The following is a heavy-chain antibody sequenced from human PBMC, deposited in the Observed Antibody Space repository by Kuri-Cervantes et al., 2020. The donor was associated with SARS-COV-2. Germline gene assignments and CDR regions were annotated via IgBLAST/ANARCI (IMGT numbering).Heavy chain of an antibody. J-gene: IGHJ3*02. V-gene: IGHV3-7*01. CDR2: IKQDGSEK. Sequence: LSLTCAASGFTFSSYWMSWVRQAPGKGLEWVANIKQDGSEKYYVDSVKGRFTISRDNAKNSLYLQMNSLRAEDTAVYYCARDNYYGSGSYYSRGAFDIWGQGTMVTVSS. D-gene: IGHD3-10*01. CDR1: GFTFSSYW. CDR3: ARDNYYGSGSYYSRGAFDI.